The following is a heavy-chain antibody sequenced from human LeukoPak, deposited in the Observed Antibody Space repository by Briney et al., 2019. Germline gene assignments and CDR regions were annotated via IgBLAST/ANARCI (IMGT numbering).Heavy chain of an antibody. Sequence: HTGGSLRLSCAASGLTFSNFAMSWVRQAPGKGLEWVSAISGGGDSTYYADSVKGRFTVSRDNSKNTLYLQMNSLTDDDTAVYYCAKAALRYQLLSSLDYWGQGTLVTVSS. J-gene: IGHJ4*02. V-gene: IGHV3-23*01. CDR2: ISGGGDST. CDR3: AKAALRYQLLSSLDY. CDR1: GLTFSNFA. D-gene: IGHD2-2*01.